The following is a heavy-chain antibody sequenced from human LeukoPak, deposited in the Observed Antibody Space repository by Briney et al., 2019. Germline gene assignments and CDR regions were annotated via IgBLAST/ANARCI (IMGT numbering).Heavy chain of an antibody. D-gene: IGHD4-11*01. J-gene: IGHJ3*02. Sequence: PGGSLRLSCSASGVTFNNYAMSWVRQAPGKGLEWVSAISGSGGSTNYADSVKGRFTISRDNSKNTLYLQMSSLRAEDTAVYYCAKETSYSNYVGSYAFDIWGQGTMVTVSS. V-gene: IGHV3-23*01. CDR1: GVTFNNYA. CDR2: ISGSGGST. CDR3: AKETSYSNYVGSYAFDI.